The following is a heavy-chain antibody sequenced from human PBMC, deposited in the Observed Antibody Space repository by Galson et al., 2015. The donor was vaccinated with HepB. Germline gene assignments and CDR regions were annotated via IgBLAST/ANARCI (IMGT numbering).Heavy chain of an antibody. CDR2: ISWDGGST. V-gene: IGHV3-43*01. CDR3: AKALYYDSSGYYLSDSYYGMAV. D-gene: IGHD3-22*01. J-gene: IGHJ6*02. Sequence: SLRLSCAASGFTFDDYTMHWVRQAPGKGLEWVSLISWDGGSTYYADSVKGRFTISRDNSKNSLYLRMNSLRTEDTALYYCAKALYYDSSGYYLSDSYYGMAVWGQGTPVPVSS. CDR1: GFTFDDYT.